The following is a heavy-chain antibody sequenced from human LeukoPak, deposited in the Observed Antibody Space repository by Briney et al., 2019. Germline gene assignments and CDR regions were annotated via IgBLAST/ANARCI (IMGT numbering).Heavy chain of an antibody. CDR2: IYYSGST. CDR3: ARGIAVPAAMGFDP. Sequence: PSQTLSLTCTVSGGSISSGDYYWSWIRQLPGKGLEWIGYIYYSGSTYYNPSLKSRVTISVDTSKNQFSLKLSSVTAADTAVYYCARGIAVPAAMGFDPWGQGTLVTVSS. CDR1: GGSISSGDYY. D-gene: IGHD2-2*01. V-gene: IGHV4-30-4*08. J-gene: IGHJ5*02.